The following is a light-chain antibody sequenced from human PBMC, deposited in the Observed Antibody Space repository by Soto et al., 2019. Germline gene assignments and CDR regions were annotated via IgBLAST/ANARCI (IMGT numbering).Light chain of an antibody. CDR3: QKYNSYLWT. J-gene: IGKJ1*01. Sequence: DIQITHSPSSLYPPVFDRGTITCRASQDITNYLNWYQQKSGKAPKLLISDVSSLERGVPSRFSGSGSGTEFTLTISSLQPDDFATYYCQKYNSYLWTFGQGTKVDIK. CDR2: DVS. CDR1: QDITNY. V-gene: IGKV1-5*01.